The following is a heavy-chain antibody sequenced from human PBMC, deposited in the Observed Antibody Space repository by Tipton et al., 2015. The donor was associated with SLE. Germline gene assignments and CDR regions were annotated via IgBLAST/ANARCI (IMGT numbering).Heavy chain of an antibody. Sequence: TLSLTCAVYGGSLSGYSWSWIRQPPGKGLEWIGEINHGGSTNYNPSLKSRVAISVDTSKNQFSLKLSSVTAADTAIYYCARRQRGYSYAPFDNWGQGTLVPVSS. CDR1: GGSLSGYS. J-gene: IGHJ4*02. CDR2: INHGGST. D-gene: IGHD5-18*01. CDR3: ARRQRGYSYAPFDN. V-gene: IGHV4-34*01.